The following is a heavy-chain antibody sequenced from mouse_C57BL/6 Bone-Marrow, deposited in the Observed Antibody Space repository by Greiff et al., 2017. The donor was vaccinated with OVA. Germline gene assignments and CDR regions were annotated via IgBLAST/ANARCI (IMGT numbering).Heavy chain of an antibody. CDR2: ISYDGSN. CDR3: VKGLGSYFDY. J-gene: IGHJ2*01. V-gene: IGHV3-6*01. Sequence: EVQLVESGPGLVKPSQSLSLTCSVTGYSITSGYYWNWIRQFPGNKLEWMGYISYDGSNNYNPSLKNRISITRDTSKNQFFLKLNSVTTEDTATYYCVKGLGSYFDYWGQGTTLTVSS. D-gene: IGHD2-4*01. CDR1: GYSITSGYY.